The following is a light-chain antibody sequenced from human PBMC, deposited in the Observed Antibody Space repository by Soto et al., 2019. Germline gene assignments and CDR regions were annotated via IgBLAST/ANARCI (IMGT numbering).Light chain of an antibody. J-gene: IGLJ2*01. CDR2: DVS. CDR1: SSDVGGYNY. CDR3: SSYTSSSTG. Sequence: QSALTQPASVSGSPGQSITISCTGTSSDVGGYNYVSWYQQHPGKAPKLMIYDVSNRPSGVSNRFSCSKSGNTASLTISGIQAEDEADYYCSSYTSSSTGFGGGTKLTVL. V-gene: IGLV2-14*01.